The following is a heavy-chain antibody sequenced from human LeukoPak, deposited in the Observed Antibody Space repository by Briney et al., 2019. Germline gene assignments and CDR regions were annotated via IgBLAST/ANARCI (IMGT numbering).Heavy chain of an antibody. D-gene: IGHD1-26*01. J-gene: IGHJ4*02. V-gene: IGHV3-20*04. Sequence: PGGSLRLSCAASGFTFDDYGMSWVRQAPGKGLEWVSGINWNGRSTGYADSVKGRFTISRDNSRNMVFLQMNSLRADDTAVYYCAKDLVVGALDYWGQGTLVTVSS. CDR3: AKDLVVGALDY. CDR2: INWNGRST. CDR1: GFTFDDYG.